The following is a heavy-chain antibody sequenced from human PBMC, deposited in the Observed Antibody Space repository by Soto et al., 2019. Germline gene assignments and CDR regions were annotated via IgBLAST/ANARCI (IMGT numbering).Heavy chain of an antibody. J-gene: IGHJ6*02. CDR1: GFSLTSSEMC. CDR2: IDGNDDK. CDR3: ARPYSSSSNRFDYYAMDV. Sequence: GSGPTLVNPTQTLTLTCTFSGFSLTSSEMCVSWIRQPPGKALEWLALIDGNDDKWYNTSLKTRLTISKDTSTNQVVLTMTNMDPVDTATYYCARPYSSSSNRFDYYAMDVWGQGTTVTVSS. V-gene: IGHV2-70*01. D-gene: IGHD6-6*01.